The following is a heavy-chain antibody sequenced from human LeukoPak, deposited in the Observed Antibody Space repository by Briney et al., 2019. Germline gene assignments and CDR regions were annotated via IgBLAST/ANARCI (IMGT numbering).Heavy chain of an antibody. CDR3: VRDRAVSPFPPDAFDM. V-gene: IGHV3-11*06. J-gene: IGHJ3*02. CDR2: ISSSSSYT. D-gene: IGHD4-17*01. Sequence: PGGSLRLSCAASGFTFSDYYMTWIRQAPGKGLEWVSYISSSSSYTNYADSVKGRFTISRDNAKNTLYLQMNSLSAEDTAVYYCVRDRAVSPFPPDAFDMWGQGTMVTVAS. CDR1: GFTFSDYY.